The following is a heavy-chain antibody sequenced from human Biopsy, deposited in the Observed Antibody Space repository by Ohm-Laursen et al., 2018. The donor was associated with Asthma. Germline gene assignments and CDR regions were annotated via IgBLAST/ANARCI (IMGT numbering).Heavy chain of an antibody. D-gene: IGHD3-3*01. CDR2: IKQDGSEK. CDR3: ARDTRPNWFDL. V-gene: IGHV3-7*05. CDR1: GFTFSSYW. Sequence: GSLRLSCAAFGFTFSSYWMSWVRQAPGKGLEWVANIKQDGSEKYYVDSVKGRFTISRDNAKNSLYLQMNSLRAEDTAVYYCARDTRPNWFDLWGQGTLVTVSS. J-gene: IGHJ5*02.